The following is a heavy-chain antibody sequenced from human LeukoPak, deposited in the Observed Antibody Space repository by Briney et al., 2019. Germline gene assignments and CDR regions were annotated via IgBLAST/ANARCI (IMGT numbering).Heavy chain of an antibody. CDR2: ISSSSSTI. D-gene: IGHD2-2*01. V-gene: IGHV3-48*01. CDR1: GFTFSSYS. CDR3: ARGGAPAALYYFDY. J-gene: IGHJ4*02. Sequence: GSLRLSCAASGFTFSSYSMNWVRQAPGKGLEWVSYISSSSSTIYYADSVKGRFTISRDNAKNSLYLQMSSLRAEDTAVYYCARGGAPAALYYFDYWGQGTLVTVSS.